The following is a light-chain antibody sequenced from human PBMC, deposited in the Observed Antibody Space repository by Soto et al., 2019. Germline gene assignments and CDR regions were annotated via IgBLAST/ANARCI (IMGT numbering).Light chain of an antibody. CDR1: QSVSSSY. V-gene: IGKV3-20*01. CDR2: GAS. J-gene: IGKJ4*01. CDR3: QKYGSSPT. Sequence: EIVLTQSPGTLSLSPGERATLSCRASQSVSSSYLAWYQQKPGQAPRLLIYGASSRATDIPDRFSGSGSGTDFTLTISRLEPEDVAVYYCQKYGSSPTFGGGTKVEIK.